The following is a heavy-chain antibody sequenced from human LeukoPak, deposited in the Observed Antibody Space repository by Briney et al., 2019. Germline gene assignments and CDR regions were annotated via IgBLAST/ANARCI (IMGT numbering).Heavy chain of an antibody. Sequence: GGSLRLSCAASGFIFSDYAMNWVRQAQGKGLEWISYISSSTTTIYYADSVKGRFTISRDNAKSSLFLQMNSLRAEDTAVYYCASGYDFSSGSKRGFDNWGQGTRVTVSS. D-gene: IGHD3-3*01. CDR2: ISSSTTTI. V-gene: IGHV3-48*01. J-gene: IGHJ4*02. CDR1: GFIFSDYA. CDR3: ASGYDFSSGSKRGFDN.